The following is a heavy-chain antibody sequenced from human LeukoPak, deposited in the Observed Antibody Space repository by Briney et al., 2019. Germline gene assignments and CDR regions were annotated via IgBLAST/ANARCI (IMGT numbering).Heavy chain of an antibody. Sequence: QPGGSLRLSCAASGFTFSSYEMNWVRQAPGKGLEWVSYISSSGSTIYYADSMKGRFTISRDNAKNSLYLQMNSLRAEDTAVYYCASTSPLTMSQGVVLDYWGQGTLVTVSS. J-gene: IGHJ4*02. CDR3: ASTSPLTMSQGVVLDY. D-gene: IGHD3-10*02. CDR2: ISSSGSTI. V-gene: IGHV3-48*03. CDR1: GFTFSSYE.